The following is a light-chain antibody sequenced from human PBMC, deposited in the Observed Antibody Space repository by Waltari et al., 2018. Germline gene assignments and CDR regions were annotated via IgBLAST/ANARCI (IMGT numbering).Light chain of an antibody. V-gene: IGLV1-51*02. CDR2: EDS. CDR3: GTWDSSLSGAV. J-gene: IGLJ7*01. CDR1: SSNFGTNY. Sequence: QSVLTQPPSVSAAPGQRVTISCSGGSSNFGTNYVFWYRQFPGTAPKLLIYEDSERPSGIPGRFSGSKSGTSATLDITGLQAGDEADYYCGTWDSSLSGAVFGGGTHLTVL.